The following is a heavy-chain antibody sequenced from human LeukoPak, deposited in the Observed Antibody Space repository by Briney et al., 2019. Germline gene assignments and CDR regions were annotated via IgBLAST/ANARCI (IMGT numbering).Heavy chain of an antibody. CDR3: ARAVGYCSSTSCYGLDWFDP. CDR2: IYHSGST. CDR1: GGSISSGGYS. J-gene: IGHJ5*02. V-gene: IGHV4-30-2*01. D-gene: IGHD2-2*01. Sequence: SQTLSLTCAVSGGSISSGGYSWSWIRQPPGKGLEWIGYIYHSGSTYYNPSLKSRVTISVDRSKNQFSLKLSSVTAADTAVYYCARAVGYCSSTSCYGLDWFDPWGQGTLVTVSS.